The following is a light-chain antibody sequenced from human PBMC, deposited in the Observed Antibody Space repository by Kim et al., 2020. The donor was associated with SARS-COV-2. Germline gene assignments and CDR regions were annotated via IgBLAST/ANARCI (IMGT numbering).Light chain of an antibody. CDR2: GKN. Sequence: ALGQPVMITCQGDSLRRYYATWYQQTPGQAPILVIYGKNNRPSGIPDRFSGSSSGNTASLTITGTQAGDEADYYCNSRDSNDNVVFGGGTQLTVL. V-gene: IGLV3-19*01. J-gene: IGLJ2*01. CDR1: SLRRYY. CDR3: NSRDSNDNVV.